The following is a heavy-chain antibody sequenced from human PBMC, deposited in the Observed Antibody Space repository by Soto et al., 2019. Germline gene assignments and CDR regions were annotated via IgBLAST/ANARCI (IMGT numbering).Heavy chain of an antibody. D-gene: IGHD6-13*01. Sequence: GGSLRLSCAASGFTFSSYGMHWVRQAPGKGLEWVAVIWYDGSNKYYADSVKGRFTISRDNSKNTLYLQMNSLRAEDTAVYYCARLPCDCSSSPIHYYYYGMDVWGQGTTVTVSS. J-gene: IGHJ6*02. CDR1: GFTFSSYG. CDR2: IWYDGSNK. V-gene: IGHV3-33*01. CDR3: ARLPCDCSSSPIHYYYYGMDV.